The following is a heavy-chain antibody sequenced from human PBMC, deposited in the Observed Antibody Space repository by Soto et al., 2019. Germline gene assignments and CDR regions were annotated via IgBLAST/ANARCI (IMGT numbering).Heavy chain of an antibody. CDR2: IYYSGST. J-gene: IGHJ4*02. CDR1: GGSISSGGYY. V-gene: IGHV4-31*03. D-gene: IGHD6-13*01. Sequence: QVQLQESGPGLVKPSQTLSLTCTVSGGSISSGGYYWSWIRQHPGKGLEWIGYIYYSGSTYYNPSLQSRVTXSXDXTKNQFSLKLSSVTAADTAVYYCARGGIAAAAPPDYWGQGTLVTVSS. CDR3: ARGGIAAAAPPDY.